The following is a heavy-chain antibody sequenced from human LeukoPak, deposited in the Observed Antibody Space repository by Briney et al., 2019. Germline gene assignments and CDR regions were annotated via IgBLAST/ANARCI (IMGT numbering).Heavy chain of an antibody. CDR3: AKDPGSSPFSEGFDY. CDR1: GVTFSRYD. CDR2: ILYDGSNK. Sequence: GGSLRLSCAASGVTFSRYDVHWVRQAPGRGLEWVAFILYDGSNKYYADSVKGRFTISRDNSKNTLYLQMNSLRAEDTTVYYCAKDPGSSPFSEGFDYWGQGTLVTVSS. V-gene: IGHV3-30*02. D-gene: IGHD6-19*01. J-gene: IGHJ4*02.